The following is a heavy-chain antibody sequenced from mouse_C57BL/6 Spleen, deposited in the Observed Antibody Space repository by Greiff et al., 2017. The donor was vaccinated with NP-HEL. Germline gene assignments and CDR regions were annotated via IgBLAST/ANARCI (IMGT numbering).Heavy chain of an antibody. J-gene: IGHJ4*01. CDR3: ARGGYSNYVFYAMDY. D-gene: IGHD2-5*01. CDR1: GYTFTSYW. V-gene: IGHV1-64*01. CDR2: IHPNSGST. Sequence: QVQLQQPGAELVKPGASVKLSCKASGYTFTSYWMHWVKQRPGQGLEWIGMIHPNSGSTNYNEKFKSKATLTVDKSSSTAYMQLSSLTSEDSAVYYCARGGYSNYVFYAMDYWGQGTSVTVSS.